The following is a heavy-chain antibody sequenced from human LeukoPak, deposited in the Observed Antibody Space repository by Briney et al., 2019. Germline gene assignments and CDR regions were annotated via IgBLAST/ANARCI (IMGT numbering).Heavy chain of an antibody. CDR1: GFTFSNYW. CDR3: VRSLRSADF. Sequence: GGSLRLSGEASGFTFSNYWMHWVRKAPGKGLMWVSQISTDGRQTVYADSVKGRFTISRGNAKNTLFLQMDSLRPEDTAVYYCVRSLRSADFWGQGPLVTVSS. J-gene: IGHJ4*02. CDR2: ISTDGRQT. V-gene: IGHV3-74*01.